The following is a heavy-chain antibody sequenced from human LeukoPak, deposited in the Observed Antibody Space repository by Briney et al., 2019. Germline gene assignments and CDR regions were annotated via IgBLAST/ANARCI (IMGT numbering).Heavy chain of an antibody. V-gene: IGHV3-66*01. D-gene: IGHD5-24*01. CDR3: ARGMRWLQLGYYFDY. Sequence: GGSLRLSCAASGFTVSSNYMSWVRQAPGKGLEWVSVIYSGGSTYYADSVKGRFTISRDNSKNTLYLQMNSLRAEDTAVYYCARGMRWLQLGYYFDYWGQGTLVTVPS. CDR2: IYSGGST. CDR1: GFTVSSNY. J-gene: IGHJ4*02.